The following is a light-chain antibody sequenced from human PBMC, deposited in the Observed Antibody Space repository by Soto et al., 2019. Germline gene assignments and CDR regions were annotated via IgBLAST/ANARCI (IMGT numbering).Light chain of an antibody. CDR3: SSYTSRTTLNV. CDR2: EVN. J-gene: IGLJ1*01. Sequence: QSVLTQPASVSGSPGQSITISCTGTSSDVGNYKYVSWYQHHPGKAPKLMIYEVNNRPSGVSNRFSGSKSGNTASLTISGLQAEDEADYYCSSYTSRTTLNVFGSGTKVTVL. V-gene: IGLV2-14*01. CDR1: SSDVGNYKY.